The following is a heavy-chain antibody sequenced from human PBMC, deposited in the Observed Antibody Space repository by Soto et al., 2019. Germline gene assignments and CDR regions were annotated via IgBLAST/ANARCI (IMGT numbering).Heavy chain of an antibody. CDR3: ARDQGEAYNPDY. CDR2: ISYAGSDK. Sequence: GPSLRLSCAASGFTISSYAINCERQTPGNGLGWVAVISYAGSDKYYADSVKRRVTISRDNSKNTLYLQMKSQRAEDTAVYYCARDQGEAYNPDYWGQGT. V-gene: IGHV3-30*17. D-gene: IGHD1-1*01. CDR1: GFTISSYA. J-gene: IGHJ4*02.